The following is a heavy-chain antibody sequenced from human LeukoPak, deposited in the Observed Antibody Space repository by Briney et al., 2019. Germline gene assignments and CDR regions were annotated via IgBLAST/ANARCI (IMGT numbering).Heavy chain of an antibody. D-gene: IGHD3-22*01. CDR1: GFTVSSNY. Sequence: GGSLRLSCAASGFTVSSNYMSWVRQAPGKGLAWVSVIYSGGSTYYADSVKGRFTISRDNSKNTLYLQMNSLRAEDTAVYYCARERSSGYYSYYFDYWGQGTLVTVSS. CDR2: IYSGGST. J-gene: IGHJ4*02. CDR3: ARERSSGYYSYYFDY. V-gene: IGHV3-53*01.